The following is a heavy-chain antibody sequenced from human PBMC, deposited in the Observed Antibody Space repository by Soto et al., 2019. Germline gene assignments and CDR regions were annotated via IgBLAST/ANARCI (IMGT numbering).Heavy chain of an antibody. Sequence: SETLSLTCTVSGGSISSYYWSWIRQPPGKGLEWIGYIYYSGSTNYNPSLKSRVTISVDTSKNQFSLKLSSVTAADTAVYYCAREGTSVGSYYYYGMDVWGQGTTVTVSS. CDR3: AREGTSVGSYYYYGMDV. CDR2: IYYSGST. CDR1: GGSISSYY. D-gene: IGHD1-1*01. V-gene: IGHV4-59*01. J-gene: IGHJ6*02.